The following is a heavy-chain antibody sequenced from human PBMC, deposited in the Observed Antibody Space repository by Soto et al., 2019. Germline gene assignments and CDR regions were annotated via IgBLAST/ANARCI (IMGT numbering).Heavy chain of an antibody. D-gene: IGHD2-21*01. Sequence: EVQLVESGGGLVQPGGSLRLSCAASGFTFSSYWMHWVRQAPGKGLVWVSRINSDGSSTSYADYVKGRFTISRDNAKNTLYLQMNSLRAEDTAVYYCARVCGGDCYRFGAFDIWGQGTMVTVSS. CDR1: GFTFSSYW. J-gene: IGHJ3*02. CDR2: INSDGSST. V-gene: IGHV3-74*01. CDR3: ARVCGGDCYRFGAFDI.